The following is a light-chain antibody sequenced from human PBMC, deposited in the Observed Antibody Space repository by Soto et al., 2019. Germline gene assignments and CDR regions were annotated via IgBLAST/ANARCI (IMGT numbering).Light chain of an antibody. V-gene: IGKV1-5*01. J-gene: IGKJ2*01. CDR1: QSISSW. CDR3: QQYNSYSPST. Sequence: DIQMTQSPSTLSASVGDRVTITCRASQSISSWLAWYQQKPGKAPKLLIYDASSLESGVPSRFSGSGSGTEFTLTSSSLQPDDFATYDCQQYNSYSPSTFGQWTKLEIK. CDR2: DAS.